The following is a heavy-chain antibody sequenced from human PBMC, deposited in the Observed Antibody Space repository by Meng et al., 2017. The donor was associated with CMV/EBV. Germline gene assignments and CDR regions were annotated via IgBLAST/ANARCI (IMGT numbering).Heavy chain of an antibody. J-gene: IGHJ4*02. V-gene: IGHV3-9*01. CDR2: NSWNGGTI. Sequence: GGSLMISCAGSGFTFDDYALHWVRQPPGKGLEWVSGNSWNGGTIDYVDSVRGRVTISRDNARNSVYLLMDSLRLEDTAKYFCVKGTGYDILTGHFDHWGRGVLVTVSS. CDR3: VKGTGYDILTGHFDH. CDR1: GFTFDDYA. D-gene: IGHD3-9*01.